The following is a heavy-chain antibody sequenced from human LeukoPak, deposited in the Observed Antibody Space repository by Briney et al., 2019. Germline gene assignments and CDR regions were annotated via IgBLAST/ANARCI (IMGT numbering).Heavy chain of an antibody. D-gene: IGHD5-18*01. CDR2: IYHSGST. J-gene: IGHJ4*02. CDR1: NYSISSGYY. CDR3: ASGVGYSYLDY. Sequence: SETLSLTCIVSNYSISSGYYWAWIRQPPGKGLEWIGTIYHSGSTYYNPSLKSRVTISIDTSKNQFSLKLTSVTAADTAVYYCASGVGYSYLDYWGQGTLVTVSS. V-gene: IGHV4-38-2*02.